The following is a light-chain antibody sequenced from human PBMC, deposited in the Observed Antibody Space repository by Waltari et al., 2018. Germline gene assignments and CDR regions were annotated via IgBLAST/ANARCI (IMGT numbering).Light chain of an antibody. V-gene: IGKV3-15*01. J-gene: IGKJ4*01. CDR2: DAS. CDR1: EGISNY. Sequence: EIVMTQSPGTLSVSPGERVSLSCRASEGISNYLAWYQQTPGQAPRLLIYDASTRATGIPTSFSGSGSGTEFTITISSLQSEDFAVYYCQQYSDWPLTFGGGTKVEIK. CDR3: QQYSDWPLT.